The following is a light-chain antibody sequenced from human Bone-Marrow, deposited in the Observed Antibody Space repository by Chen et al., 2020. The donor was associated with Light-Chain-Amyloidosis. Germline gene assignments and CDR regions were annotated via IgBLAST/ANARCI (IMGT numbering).Light chain of an antibody. CDR2: KDT. CDR3: QSADSSGTYEVI. V-gene: IGLV3-25*03. Sequence: SYPLTRPPPVPVSRGQTTRTRCPGEDLPTKYAYWYQQKPGQAPVLVIHKDTDRPPGIFERCSGSSSGTKATLTISGVQAEDEADYHCQSADSSGTYEVIFGGGTKLTVL. J-gene: IGLJ2*01. CDR1: DLPTKY.